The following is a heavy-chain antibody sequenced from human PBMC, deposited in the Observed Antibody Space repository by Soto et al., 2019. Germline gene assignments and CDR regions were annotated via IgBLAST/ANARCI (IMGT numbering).Heavy chain of an antibody. J-gene: IGHJ4*02. CDR3: ARLGYTGMVRGVIDY. Sequence: GESLKISCKGSGYSFTSYWIGWVRQMPGKGLEWMGIIYPGDSDTRYSPSFQGQVTISADKSISTAYLQWSSLKASDTAMYYCARLGYTGMVRGVIDYWGQGTLVTVSS. V-gene: IGHV5-51*01. D-gene: IGHD3-10*01. CDR2: IYPGDSDT. CDR1: GYSFTSYW.